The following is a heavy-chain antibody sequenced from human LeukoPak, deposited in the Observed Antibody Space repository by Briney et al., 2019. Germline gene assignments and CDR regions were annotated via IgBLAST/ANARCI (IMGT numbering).Heavy chain of an antibody. Sequence: GESLKISCKGSGYGFTSYWIGWVRQMPGKGLEWMGIIYPGDSDTRYSPSFQGQVTISADKSISTAYLQWSSLKASDTAMYYCARHIKAFYYDYYMDVWGKGTTVTVSS. CDR3: ARHIKAFYYDYYMDV. D-gene: IGHD1-14*01. J-gene: IGHJ6*03. CDR1: GYGFTSYW. V-gene: IGHV5-51*01. CDR2: IYPGDSDT.